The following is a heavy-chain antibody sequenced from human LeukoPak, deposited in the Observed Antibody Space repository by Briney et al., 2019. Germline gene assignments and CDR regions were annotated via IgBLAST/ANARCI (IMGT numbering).Heavy chain of an antibody. D-gene: IGHD5-12*01. Sequence: GGSLRLSCAASGFTFSSYAMHWVRQAPGKGLEWVAVISYDGSNKYYADSVKGRFTISRDNSKNTLYLQMNSLRAEDTAVYYCARGGLRLYSGYVEVPYYYYMDVWGKGTTVTVSS. CDR1: GFTFSSYA. V-gene: IGHV3-30*04. CDR2: ISYDGSNK. J-gene: IGHJ6*03. CDR3: ARGGLRLYSGYVEVPYYYYMDV.